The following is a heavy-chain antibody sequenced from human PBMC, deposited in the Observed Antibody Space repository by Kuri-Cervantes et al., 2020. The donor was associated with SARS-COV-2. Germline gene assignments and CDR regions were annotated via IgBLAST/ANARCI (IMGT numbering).Heavy chain of an antibody. J-gene: IGHJ6*02. V-gene: IGHV3-30*03. CDR3: ARGVEEPKLYYYYDMDV. Sequence: GGSLRLSCAASGLTFSSYSMNWVRQAPGKGLEWVAVISHDGSSKYYADSVKGRFTISRDNSKNTLYLQMKSLRAEDTAVYYCARGVEEPKLYYYYDMDVWGQGTTVTVSS. D-gene: IGHD1-14*01. CDR1: GLTFSSYS. CDR2: ISHDGSSK.